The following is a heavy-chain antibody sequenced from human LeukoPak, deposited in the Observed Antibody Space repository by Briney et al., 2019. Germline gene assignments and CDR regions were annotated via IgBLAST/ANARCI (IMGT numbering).Heavy chain of an antibody. CDR3: AKSIRPINSWFDY. J-gene: IGHJ4*02. V-gene: IGHV3-23*01. CDR1: GFPFSSHT. CDR2: IGGGGTT. Sequence: GGSLRLSCAASGFPFSSHTMSWVRQAPGKGLEWVSAIGGGGTTYYVDSVKGRFTISRDNSKNTLYLQMSSLRVEDTAVYYCAKSIRPINSWFDYWGQGSLVTVSS. D-gene: IGHD6-13*01.